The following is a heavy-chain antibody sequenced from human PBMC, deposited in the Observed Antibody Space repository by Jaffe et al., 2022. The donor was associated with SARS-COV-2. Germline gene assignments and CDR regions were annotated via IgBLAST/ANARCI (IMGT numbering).Heavy chain of an antibody. J-gene: IGHJ5*02. CDR2: IYYSGST. CDR3: ARPRRYSSSVGKFDP. V-gene: IGHV4-39*01. Sequence: QLQLQESGPGLVKPSETLSLTCTVSGGSISSSSYYWGWIRQPPGKGLEWIGSIYYSGSTYYNPSLKSRVTISVDTSKNQFSLKLSSVTAADTAVYYCARPRRYSSSVGKFDPWGQGTLVTVSS. CDR1: GGSISSSSYY. D-gene: IGHD6-6*01.